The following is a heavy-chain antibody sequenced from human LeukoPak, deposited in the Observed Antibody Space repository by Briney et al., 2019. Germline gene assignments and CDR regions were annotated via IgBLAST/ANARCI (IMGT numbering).Heavy chain of an antibody. J-gene: IGHJ4*02. Sequence: GGSLRLSCAASGFTFSSYAVSWVRQAPGKGLEWVSGISDSGIGTFYSDSVKGRFTISRDNSKSTLYLQMNSLRDEDTAVYHCAKGSSPLGHFDFWGQGTLVTVSS. V-gene: IGHV3-23*01. D-gene: IGHD6-13*01. CDR3: AKGSSPLGHFDF. CDR2: ISDSGIGT. CDR1: GFTFSSYA.